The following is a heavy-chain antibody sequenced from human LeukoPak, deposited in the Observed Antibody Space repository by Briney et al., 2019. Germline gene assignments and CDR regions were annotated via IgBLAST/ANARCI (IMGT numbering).Heavy chain of an antibody. D-gene: IGHD6-13*01. J-gene: IGHJ6*03. CDR2: ISGSGGST. Sequence: GGSLRLSCAASGFTFSSYAMSWVRQAPGKGLEWVSAISGSGGSTYYADSVKGRFTISRDNSKNTLYLQMNSLRAEDTAVYYCAKAAAGTLHYYYYMDVWGKGTTVTVSS. CDR1: GFTFSSYA. V-gene: IGHV3-23*01. CDR3: AKAAAGTLHYYYYMDV.